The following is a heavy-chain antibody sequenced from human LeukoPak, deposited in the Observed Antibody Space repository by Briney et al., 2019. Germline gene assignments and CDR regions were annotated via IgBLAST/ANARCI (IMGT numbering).Heavy chain of an antibody. CDR1: GGTFSSYA. CDR3: ARVRQQLPFDP. J-gene: IGHJ5*02. CDR2: IIPILGIA. D-gene: IGHD6-13*01. V-gene: IGHV1-69*10. Sequence: ASVKVSCKASGGTFSSYAISWVRQAPGQGREWRGGIIPILGIANYAQKVQGRVTITADKSTSTAYMEVGSLRYDDTAVYYCARVRQQLPFDPWGQGTLVTVSS.